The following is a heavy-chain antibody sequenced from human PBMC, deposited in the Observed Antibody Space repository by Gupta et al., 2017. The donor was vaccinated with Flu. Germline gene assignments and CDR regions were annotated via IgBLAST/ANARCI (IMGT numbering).Heavy chain of an antibody. V-gene: IGHV3-23*01. CDR1: GFTFSSYA. CDR3: SKRTWGGMDV. J-gene: IGHJ6*02. CDR2: ISGSGGIT. D-gene: IGHD7-27*01. Sequence: EVQLFDSGGGLVQPGGSLRLSCAASGFTFSSYAMSWVRQAPVKGLEWESDISGSGGITYDADHVKGRLKVSIENPKNTRYLQMNSQRAEDTTVYDGSKRTWGGMDVWCQGPTVTVSS.